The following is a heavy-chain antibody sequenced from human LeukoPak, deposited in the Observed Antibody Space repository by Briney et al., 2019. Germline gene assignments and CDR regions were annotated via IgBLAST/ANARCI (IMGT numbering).Heavy chain of an antibody. D-gene: IGHD3-22*01. Sequence: PGGSLRLSCAASGFTFSSYAMSWIRQPPGKGLEWIGSIYYSGSTYYNPSLKSRVTISVDTSKNQFSLKLSSVTAADTAVYYCARHIKYYYDSSGYPGGYWGQGTLVTVSS. CDR3: ARHIKYYYDSSGYPGGY. V-gene: IGHV4-39*01. CDR1: GFTFSSYA. J-gene: IGHJ4*02. CDR2: IYYSGST.